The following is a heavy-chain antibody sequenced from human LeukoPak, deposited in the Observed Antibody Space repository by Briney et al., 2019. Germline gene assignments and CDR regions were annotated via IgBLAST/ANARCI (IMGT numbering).Heavy chain of an antibody. CDR2: IYYSGSP. V-gene: IGHV4-59*08. D-gene: IGHD3-10*01. CDR1: CVSISSYY. Sequence: SETLSLTCTVWCVSISSYYWICIRQPPGKGREGIGYIYYSGSPNYNPSIKSRVTISVDTSKNQLSLKLSSVTAADTAVYYCATTRREDGSGSFDYWGQGTLVTVSS. J-gene: IGHJ4*02. CDR3: ATTRREDGSGSFDY.